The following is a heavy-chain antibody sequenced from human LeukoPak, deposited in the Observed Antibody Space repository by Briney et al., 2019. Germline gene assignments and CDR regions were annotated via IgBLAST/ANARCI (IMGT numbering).Heavy chain of an antibody. J-gene: IGHJ4*02. V-gene: IGHV3-23*01. CDR1: GFTFSSHA. CDR2: ISDAGGGT. D-gene: IGHD6-13*01. Sequence: GGSLRLSCAASGFTFSSHAMSWVRQAPGKGLEWASAISDAGGGTYYADSVKGRFTISRDNSKNTLYLQLNSLRAEDTALYYCTRIAATSNTDYWGQGTLVTVSS. CDR3: TRIAATSNTDY.